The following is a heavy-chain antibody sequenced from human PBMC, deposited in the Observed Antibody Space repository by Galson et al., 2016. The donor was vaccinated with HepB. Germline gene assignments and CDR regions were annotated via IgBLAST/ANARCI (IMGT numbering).Heavy chain of an antibody. D-gene: IGHD4-17*01. CDR2: INPSGNSA. CDR3: ARDKDYALDY. CDR1: EDTLNSYY. Sequence: SVKVSCKASEDTLNSYYMHWVRQAPGEGPEWLGIINPSGNSASYAQRFQGRVTMTRDTSTRTVYMELRSLTSDDTAIYYCARDKDYALDYWGQGTLVTVSS. V-gene: IGHV1-46*02. J-gene: IGHJ4*02.